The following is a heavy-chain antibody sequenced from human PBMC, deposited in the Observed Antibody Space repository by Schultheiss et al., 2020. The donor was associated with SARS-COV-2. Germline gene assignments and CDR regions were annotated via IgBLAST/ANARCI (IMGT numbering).Heavy chain of an antibody. V-gene: IGHV1-18*04. CDR1: GYTFTGYY. J-gene: IGHJ3*02. D-gene: IGHD3-22*01. CDR3: ARGLELGMVVDAFDI. CDR2: ISAYNGNT. Sequence: ASVKVSCKASGYTFTGYYMHWVRQAPGQGLEWMGWISAYNGNTNYAQKLQGRVTITADKSTSTAYMELSSLRSEDTAVYYCARGLELGMVVDAFDIWGQGTMVTVSS.